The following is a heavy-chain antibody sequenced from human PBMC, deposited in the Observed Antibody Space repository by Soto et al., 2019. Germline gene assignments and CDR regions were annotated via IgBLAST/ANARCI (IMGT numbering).Heavy chain of an antibody. CDR3: ARDGAVSGNSNFDY. V-gene: IGHV1-3*01. D-gene: IGHD6-19*01. Sequence: ASVKVSCKASGYTFTSYAIHWVRQAPGQRLEWMGWINAGNGNTKYSQKFQGRVTITRDTSASTAYMELRSLTSEDTAVYFCARDGAVSGNSNFDYWGKGTLVTVSS. J-gene: IGHJ4*02. CDR2: INAGNGNT. CDR1: GYTFTSYA.